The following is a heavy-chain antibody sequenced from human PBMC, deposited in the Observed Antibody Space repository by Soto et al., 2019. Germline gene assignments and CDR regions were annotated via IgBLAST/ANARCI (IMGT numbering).Heavy chain of an antibody. Sequence: QVQLVQSGAEVKKPGASVKVSCKASGYTFTSYGISWVRQAPGQGLEWMGWISAYNGNTNYAQKLQGRVTMTTDTSTRTAYRALRTLRSDDTAVYYCVVAAHPYYFDYWGQGTLVTVSS. CDR3: VVAAHPYYFDY. D-gene: IGHD2-15*01. CDR2: ISAYNGNT. V-gene: IGHV1-18*01. CDR1: GYTFTSYG. J-gene: IGHJ4*02.